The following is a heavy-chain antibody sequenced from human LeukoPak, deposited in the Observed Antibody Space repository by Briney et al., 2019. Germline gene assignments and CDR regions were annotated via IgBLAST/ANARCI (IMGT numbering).Heavy chain of an antibody. CDR1: GFTFSNYG. V-gene: IGHV3-33*01. CDR2: IWYDGDSK. Sequence: GRSLRLSCAASGFTFSNYGMHWVRQAPGKGLEWVAVIWYDGDSKYYADSVKGRFTLSRDNSKNTLYLEMNSLRAEDTAVYYCARDLHYYYNGLDVWGQGTTVTVSS. J-gene: IGHJ6*02. CDR3: ARDLHYYYNGLDV.